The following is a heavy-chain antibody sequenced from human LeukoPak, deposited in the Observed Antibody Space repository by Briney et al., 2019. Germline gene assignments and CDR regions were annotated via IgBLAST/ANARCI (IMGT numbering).Heavy chain of an antibody. CDR1: GGSISSYY. CDR2: IYYSGST. V-gene: IGHV4-59*01. D-gene: IGHD1-26*01. J-gene: IGHJ4*02. Sequence: PSETLSLTCTVSGGSISSYYWSWIRQPPGKGLEWIGYIYYSGSTNYNPSLKSRVTISVDTSKNQFSLKLSSVTAADTAVYYCARMGMGGSYYWGQGTLVTVSS. CDR3: ARMGMGGSYY.